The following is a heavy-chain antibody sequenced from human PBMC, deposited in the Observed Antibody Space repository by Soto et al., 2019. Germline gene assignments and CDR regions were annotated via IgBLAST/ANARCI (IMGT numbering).Heavy chain of an antibody. CDR3: ARRGRYLYYFDY. V-gene: IGHV1-2*02. CDR2: INPNSGGT. J-gene: IGHJ4*02. CDR1: GYTFTGYY. Sequence: AAVKVSGRGSGYTFTGYYMHWVRQAPGQGREWMGWINPNSGGTNYAQKFQGRVTMTRDPSISTAYMELSRLRSEETAVYYCARRGRYLYYFDYWGKGTLVTVSS. D-gene: IGHD3-16*02.